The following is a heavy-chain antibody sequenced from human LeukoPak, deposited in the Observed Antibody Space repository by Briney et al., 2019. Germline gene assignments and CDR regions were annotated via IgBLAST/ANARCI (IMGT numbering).Heavy chain of an antibody. V-gene: IGHV3-30*02. CDR2: IWFDGSEK. D-gene: IGHD3-22*01. J-gene: IGHJ4*02. CDR3: AKIGIKYYYDSSGPN. Sequence: PGGSLRLSCVASGFTFSSFGMHWVRQTPGKGLEWVSFIWFDGSEKYYADSVKGRFTISRDNSKNTLTLQMNSLRVEDTAVYHCAKIGIKYYYDSSGPNWGQGTLVTVSS. CDR1: GFTFSSFG.